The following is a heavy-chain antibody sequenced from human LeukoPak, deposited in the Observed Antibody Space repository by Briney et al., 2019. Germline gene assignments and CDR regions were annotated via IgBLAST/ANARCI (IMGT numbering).Heavy chain of an antibody. J-gene: IGHJ4*02. CDR3: ARARAGTFDY. CDR2: TYYNSKWYT. D-gene: IGHD6-19*01. Sequence: SQTLSLTCAISGDSVSTASNAWYWIRQSPSRGLEWLGRTYYNSKWYTDYAVSVSGRTTINPDTSRNQFSLQLNSVTPEDTAVYYCARARAGTFDYWGQGTLVTVSS. V-gene: IGHV6-1*01. CDR1: GDSVSTASNA.